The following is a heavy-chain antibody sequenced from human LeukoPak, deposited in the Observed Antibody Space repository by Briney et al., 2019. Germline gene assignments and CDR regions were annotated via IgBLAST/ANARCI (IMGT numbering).Heavy chain of an antibody. Sequence: GESLQISCKGSGYSFTSYWLGWVRPVPGKGLEWMGIIYPGDSDTRYSPSFQGQVTISADKSISTAYLQWSSLKASDTAMYYCARASAVAGNRDAFDIWGQGTMVTVSS. CDR2: IYPGDSDT. V-gene: IGHV5-51*01. CDR3: ARASAVAGNRDAFDI. D-gene: IGHD6-19*01. J-gene: IGHJ3*02. CDR1: GYSFTSYW.